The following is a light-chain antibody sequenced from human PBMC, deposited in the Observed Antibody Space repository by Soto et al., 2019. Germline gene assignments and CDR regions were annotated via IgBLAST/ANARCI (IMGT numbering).Light chain of an antibody. CDR3: QQSYNTPWT. CDR2: AAS. Sequence: DIQMTQSPSTLSASVGDRFTITCRASQSISSWLAWYQQKPGTAPKLLIYAASSLQSGVPSRFSGSVSGTDFTLSISSLQPEDYATYYCQQSYNTPWTFAQGTKVDIK. V-gene: IGKV1-39*01. CDR1: QSISSW. J-gene: IGKJ1*01.